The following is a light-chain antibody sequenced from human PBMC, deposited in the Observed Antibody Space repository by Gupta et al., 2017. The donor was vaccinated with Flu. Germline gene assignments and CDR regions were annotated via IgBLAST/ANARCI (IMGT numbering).Light chain of an antibody. Sequence: QSALTQPPSVSGSPGQSVTISCTGTGSDVGTYNRVSWYRQPPGTAPKLILYEVSHRLSGVPDRFSGSKSGNTASLTISVLQGEDDADYYCSSYTTSYTFVFGTGTKVTVL. J-gene: IGLJ1*01. CDR2: EVS. CDR3: SSYTTSYTFV. V-gene: IGLV2-18*02. CDR1: GSDVGTYNR.